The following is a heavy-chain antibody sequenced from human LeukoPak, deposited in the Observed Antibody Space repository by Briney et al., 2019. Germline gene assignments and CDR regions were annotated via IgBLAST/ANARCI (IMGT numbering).Heavy chain of an antibody. Sequence: GESLKISCKGSGYGFTSYWIGWVRQMPGKGLEWMGIIYPGDSDTRYSPSFQGQVTISADKSISTAYLQWSSLKASDTAMYYCARQLDTMVRGVIITGAFDYWGQGTLVTVSS. CDR1: GYGFTSYW. CDR3: ARQLDTMVRGVIITGAFDY. D-gene: IGHD3-10*01. V-gene: IGHV5-51*01. J-gene: IGHJ4*02. CDR2: IYPGDSDT.